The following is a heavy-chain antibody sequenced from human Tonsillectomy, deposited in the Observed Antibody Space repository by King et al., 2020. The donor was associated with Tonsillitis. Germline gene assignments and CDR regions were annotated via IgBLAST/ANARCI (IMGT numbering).Heavy chain of an antibody. Sequence: QLVQSGAEVKKPGESLKISCKGSGYSFTSYWIGWVRQMPGKGLEWMGIIYPGDSDTRYSPSYQGQVTISADKSISTAYLQWSSLKASDTAMYYCARLEYYYDSSGYYPMDYWGQGTLVTVSS. J-gene: IGHJ4*02. CDR3: ARLEYYYDSSGYYPMDY. D-gene: IGHD3-22*01. V-gene: IGHV5-51*01. CDR1: GYSFTSYW. CDR2: IYPGDSDT.